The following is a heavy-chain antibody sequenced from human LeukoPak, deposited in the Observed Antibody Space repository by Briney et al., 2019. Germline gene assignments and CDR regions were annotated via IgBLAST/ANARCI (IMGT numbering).Heavy chain of an antibody. V-gene: IGHV1-46*03. CDR3: ASNSGYSYGLGNDAFDI. CDR2: INPSGGST. CDR1: RYIFTSYY. J-gene: IGHJ3*02. D-gene: IGHD5-18*01. Sequence: ASVKVSCKASRYIFTSYYMHWVRQAPGQGLEWMGIINPSGGSTSYAQKFQGRVTMTRDTSTSTVYMELSSLRSEDTAVYYCASNSGYSYGLGNDAFDIWGQGTMVTV.